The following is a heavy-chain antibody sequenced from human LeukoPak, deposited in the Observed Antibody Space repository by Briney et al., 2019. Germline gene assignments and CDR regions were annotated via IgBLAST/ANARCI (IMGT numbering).Heavy chain of an antibody. D-gene: IGHD3-10*01. Sequence: SRTLSLTCGVSGDSISSDYSYWTWIRQVPGKGLEWIGCVYYSGSTFYNPSLRSRVTISKDTPKNHFSLKLKSVTAADTAVYYCARGTETRGLKGNWFDPWGQGSLVTVSS. V-gene: IGHV4-31*11. CDR2: VYYSGST. CDR3: ARGTETRGLKGNWFDP. CDR1: GDSISSDYSY. J-gene: IGHJ5*02.